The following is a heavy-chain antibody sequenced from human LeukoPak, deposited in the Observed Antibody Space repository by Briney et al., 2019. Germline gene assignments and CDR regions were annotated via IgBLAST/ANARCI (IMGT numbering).Heavy chain of an antibody. CDR3: AREAWYDDVLVTDGCY. D-gene: IGHD3-3*01. V-gene: IGHV1-18*01. CDR1: GYTFISYG. CDR2: ISGYNGNT. Sequence: GASVKVSCKASGYTFISYGISWVRQAPGQGLEWMGWISGYNGNTNYAQNLQGRVTMTTETSTSTAYMELRSLRSDDTAVYYCAREAWYDDVLVTDGCYWGQGTLVTLSS. J-gene: IGHJ4*03.